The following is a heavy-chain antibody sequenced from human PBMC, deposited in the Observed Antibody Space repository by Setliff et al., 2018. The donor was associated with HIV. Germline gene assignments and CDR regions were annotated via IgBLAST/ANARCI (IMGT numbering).Heavy chain of an antibody. Sequence: ASVKVSCKASGFTFSKSAIHWVRQAPGQRLEWMGWINAGNGNTKYSQKFQGRVTITRDTSASTAYMELSSLRPEDTAVYYCARGQIGYGDYDLNWFDPWGQGTLVTVSS. CDR3: ARGQIGYGDYDLNWFDP. CDR2: INAGNGNT. CDR1: GFTFSKSA. V-gene: IGHV1-3*01. J-gene: IGHJ5*02. D-gene: IGHD4-17*01.